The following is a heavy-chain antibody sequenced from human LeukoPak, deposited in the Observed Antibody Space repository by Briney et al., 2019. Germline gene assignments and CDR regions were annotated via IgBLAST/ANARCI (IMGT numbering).Heavy chain of an antibody. V-gene: IGHV3-30*18. Sequence: GGALRLSCASSGLTFISYRMHWVRQAPGKGLDGVAVISYYGNKKSYADSVKGRFTRSRDNSQNTLFLQMKGLRAEDTAVYYCAKGSNRGVARIDYWGQGTLVTVSS. D-gene: IGHD5-12*01. J-gene: IGHJ4*02. CDR3: AKGSNRGVARIDY. CDR1: GLTFISYR. CDR2: ISYYGNKK.